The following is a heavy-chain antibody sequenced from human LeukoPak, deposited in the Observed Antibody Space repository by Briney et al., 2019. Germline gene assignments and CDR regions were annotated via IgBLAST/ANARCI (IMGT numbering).Heavy chain of an antibody. CDR1: KFAFSSYA. D-gene: IGHD1-26*01. V-gene: IGHV3-23*01. CDR3: GKNRYSGSLSPFDI. J-gene: IGHJ3*02. Sequence: GGSLRLSCAASKFAFSSYAMSWVRQAPGKGLEWVSVISGGGGNTYYADSVKGRFTISRDNSKNTLYLQMNSLRAEDTAVYYCGKNRYSGSLSPFDIWGQGTMVTVSS. CDR2: ISGGGGNT.